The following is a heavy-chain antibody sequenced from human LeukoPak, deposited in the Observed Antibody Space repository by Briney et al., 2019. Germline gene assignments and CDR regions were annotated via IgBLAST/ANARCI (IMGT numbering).Heavy chain of an antibody. CDR3: TREGPGSPPLHYFDY. J-gene: IGHJ4*02. V-gene: IGHV3-21*01. Sequence: PGGSLRLSCAASVFTFSTYSMNWVRQAPGKGLEWVSSISRSSSYIYYADSVKGRFTLSRDNAKNSLCLQMNSLRAEDTAFYYCTREGPGSPPLHYFDYWGQGTLVTVSS. CDR2: ISRSSSYI. CDR1: VFTFSTYS. D-gene: IGHD1-26*01.